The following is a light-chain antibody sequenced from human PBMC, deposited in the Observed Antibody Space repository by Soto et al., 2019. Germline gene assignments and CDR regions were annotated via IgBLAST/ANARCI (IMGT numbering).Light chain of an antibody. CDR2: DVS. Sequence: QSVLTQPASVSGCPGQTITISCTGTSSDVGGYNYVSWYQQHPGKAPKRMIYDVSNRPSGVSNRFSGSKSGNTASLTISGLQAEDDADYYCSSYTSSSTSDVFGTGTKLTVL. J-gene: IGLJ1*01. CDR1: SSDVGGYNY. CDR3: SSYTSSSTSDV. V-gene: IGLV2-14*01.